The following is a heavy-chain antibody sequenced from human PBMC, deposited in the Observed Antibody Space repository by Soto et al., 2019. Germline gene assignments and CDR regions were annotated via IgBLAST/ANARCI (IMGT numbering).Heavy chain of an antibody. Sequence: GESLKSSCKGSWYSFTSYWIGWVRQIPGKGLEWMVIIYPGDSDTRYSPSFQGQVTISADKSISTDYLQWSSLKASDTAMYYCARGGVAVAGIVDYWGQGTMVTVSS. D-gene: IGHD6-19*01. CDR2: IYPGDSDT. J-gene: IGHJ4*02. CDR1: WYSFTSYW. CDR3: ARGGVAVAGIVDY. V-gene: IGHV5-51*01.